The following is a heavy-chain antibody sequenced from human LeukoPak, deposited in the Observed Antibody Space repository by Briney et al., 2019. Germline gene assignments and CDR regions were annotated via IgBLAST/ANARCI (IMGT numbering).Heavy chain of an antibody. Sequence: GGSLRLSCAASGFTFSSYSMNWVRQAPGEGLEWVSSISSSSSYIYYADSVKGRFTISRDNAKNSLYLQMNSLRAEDTAVYYCARSETDWGSSHFDYWGQGTLVTVSS. CDR3: ARSETDWGSSHFDY. CDR1: GFTFSSYS. J-gene: IGHJ4*02. CDR2: ISSSSSYI. D-gene: IGHD7-27*01. V-gene: IGHV3-21*01.